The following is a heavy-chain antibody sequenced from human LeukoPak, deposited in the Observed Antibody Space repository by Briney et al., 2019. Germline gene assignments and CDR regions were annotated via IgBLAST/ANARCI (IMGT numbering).Heavy chain of an antibody. D-gene: IGHD2-2*01. V-gene: IGHV4-4*07. Sequence: NPSETLSLTCTVSGGPISSYYWSWIRQPAGKGLEWIGRIYTSGSTNYNPSLKSRVTMSVDTSKNQFSLKLSSVTAADTAVYYCARDLRYCSSTSCSNYYYYGMDVWGQGTTVTVSS. CDR1: GGPISSYY. CDR2: IYTSGST. J-gene: IGHJ6*02. CDR3: ARDLRYCSSTSCSNYYYYGMDV.